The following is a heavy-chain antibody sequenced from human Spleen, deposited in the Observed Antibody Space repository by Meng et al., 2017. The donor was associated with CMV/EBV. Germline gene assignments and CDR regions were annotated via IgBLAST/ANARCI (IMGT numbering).Heavy chain of an antibody. Sequence: GGSLRLSCAASGFTFSNYAMSWVRQAPGKGLEWVSSISGNSNYIYYADSVKGRFTISRDNAKNSLYLQMNSLRADDTAVYYCARDLYGSSLSGFDYWGQGTLVTVSS. J-gene: IGHJ4*02. CDR2: ISGNSNYI. CDR3: ARDLYGSSLSGFDY. CDR1: GFTFSNYA. D-gene: IGHD6-6*01. V-gene: IGHV3-21*01.